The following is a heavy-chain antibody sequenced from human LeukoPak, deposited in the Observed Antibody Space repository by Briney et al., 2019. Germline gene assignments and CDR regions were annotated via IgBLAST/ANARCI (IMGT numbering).Heavy chain of an antibody. CDR1: GFTFSSYA. J-gene: IGHJ4*02. V-gene: IGHV3-23*01. CDR2: ISGSGGST. Sequence: GGSLRLSCAASGFTFSSYALSWVRQAPGKGLECVSAISGSGGSTYSADSLKGRFTISRDNSKNTLYLQINSLRTDDTAVFYCARGGLGSAFDNWGQGTLITVSS. D-gene: IGHD6-19*01. CDR3: ARGGLGSAFDN.